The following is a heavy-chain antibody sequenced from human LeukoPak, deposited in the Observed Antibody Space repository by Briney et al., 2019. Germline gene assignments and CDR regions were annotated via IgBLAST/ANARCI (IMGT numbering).Heavy chain of an antibody. J-gene: IGHJ4*02. V-gene: IGHV1-24*01. CDR3: ATEGTIAVAGSFDY. D-gene: IGHD6-19*01. CDR1: GYTLTELS. CDR2: FDPEDGET. Sequence: ASVTVSCKVSGYTLTELSMHWVRQAPGKGREWMGGFDPEDGETIYAQKFQGRVTMTEDTSTDTAYMELSSLRSEDAAVYYCATEGTIAVAGSFDYWGQGTLVTVSS.